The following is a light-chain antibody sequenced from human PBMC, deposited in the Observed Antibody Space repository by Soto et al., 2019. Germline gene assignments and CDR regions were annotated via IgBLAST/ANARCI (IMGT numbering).Light chain of an antibody. Sequence: EIVLTQSPGTLSLSPGERATLSCRVSQSITSAYLAWYQQKPGRAPRLVIYGAFNRATGIPDRFSASGSGTDFTLTISGLEPEDSAVYFCQRYGTPPWTFGQGTKVEIK. J-gene: IGKJ1*01. CDR3: QRYGTPPWT. CDR2: GAF. CDR1: QSITSAY. V-gene: IGKV3-20*01.